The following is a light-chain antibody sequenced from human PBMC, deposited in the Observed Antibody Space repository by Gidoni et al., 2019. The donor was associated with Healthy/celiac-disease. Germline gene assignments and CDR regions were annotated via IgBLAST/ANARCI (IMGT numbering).Light chain of an antibody. Sequence: EIVFPPSPATLSFSPGERATLSCTASQSVSSYLAWYQQKPGQAPRLLIYDASNTATGIPARFSGSGSGTDCTLTISSLEPEDFAVYYCQQRSNWLALTFGGGTKVEIK. CDR3: QQRSNWLALT. CDR1: QSVSSY. V-gene: IGKV3-11*01. CDR2: DAS. J-gene: IGKJ4*01.